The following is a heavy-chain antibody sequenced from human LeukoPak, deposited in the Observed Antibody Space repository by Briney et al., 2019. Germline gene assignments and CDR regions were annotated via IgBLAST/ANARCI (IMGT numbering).Heavy chain of an antibody. Sequence: GGSLRLPCAASGFTVSSNYMSWVRQAPGKGLEWVSSISSSTSYIYYADSVKGRFTISRDNAKNSLYLQMNSLRPEDTAVYYCARENSGSYYQFDCWGQGTLVTVSS. V-gene: IGHV3-21*01. D-gene: IGHD1-26*01. CDR1: GFTVSSNY. CDR2: ISSSTSYI. J-gene: IGHJ4*02. CDR3: ARENSGSYYQFDC.